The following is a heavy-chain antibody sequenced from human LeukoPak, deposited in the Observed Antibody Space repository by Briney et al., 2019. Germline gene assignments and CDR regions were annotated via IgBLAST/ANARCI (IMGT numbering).Heavy chain of an antibody. CDR1: GYTFTSYD. Sequence: GASVKVSCKASGYTFTSYDINWVRQATGQGLEWMGWMNPNSGNTGYAQKFQGRVTMTRNTSISTAYMELSSLRAEDTAVYYCAKHLLGYCSGGSCYHDAFDIWGQGTMVTVSS. CDR3: AKHLLGYCSGGSCYHDAFDI. J-gene: IGHJ3*02. D-gene: IGHD2-15*01. V-gene: IGHV1-8*01. CDR2: MNPNSGNT.